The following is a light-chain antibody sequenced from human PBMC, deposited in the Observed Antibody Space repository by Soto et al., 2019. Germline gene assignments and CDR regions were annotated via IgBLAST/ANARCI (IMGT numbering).Light chain of an antibody. CDR2: QDS. V-gene: IGLV3-1*01. J-gene: IGLJ2*01. Sequence: SYELTQPPSVSVSPGQTASITCSGDKLGDKYACWYQQKPGQSPVLVIYQDSKRPSGIPERFSGSNSGNTATLTISGTQAMDEADYYCQAWDSSIEVFGRGTKLTVL. CDR3: QAWDSSIEV. CDR1: KLGDKY.